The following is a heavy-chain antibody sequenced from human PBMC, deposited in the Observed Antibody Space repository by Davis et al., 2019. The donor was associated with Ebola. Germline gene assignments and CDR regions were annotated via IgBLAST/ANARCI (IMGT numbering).Heavy chain of an antibody. Sequence: SQTLSPTCILSGDSITDSAYYWAWIRQPPGKGLEWIGSIYYRGSTFYTPSLKSRVTMSIDTSKNQFSLTLTSVVAADTAVYYCARDRFSGSFDYWGQGTLVTVSS. J-gene: IGHJ4*02. D-gene: IGHD3-3*01. CDR3: ARDRFSGSFDY. CDR2: IYYRGST. V-gene: IGHV4-39*02. CDR1: GDSITDSAYY.